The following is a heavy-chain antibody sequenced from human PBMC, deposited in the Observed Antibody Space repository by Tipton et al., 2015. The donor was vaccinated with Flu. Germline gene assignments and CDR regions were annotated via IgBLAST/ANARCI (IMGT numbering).Heavy chain of an antibody. CDR2: IYYSGST. CDR3: ARYLVRFLEWPVDY. J-gene: IGHJ4*02. D-gene: IGHD3-3*01. CDR1: GGSISSSSYY. V-gene: IGHV4-39*01. Sequence: GLVKPSETLSLTCTVSGGSISSSSYYWGWIRQPPGKGLEWIGSIYYSGSTYYNPSLKSRVTISVDTSKNQFSLKLSSVTAADTAVYYCARYLVRFLEWPVDYWGQGTLVTVSS.